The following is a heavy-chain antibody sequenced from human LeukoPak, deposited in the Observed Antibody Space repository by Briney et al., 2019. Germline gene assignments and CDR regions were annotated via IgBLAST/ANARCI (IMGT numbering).Heavy chain of an antibody. CDR3: ATSRINSNFDY. Sequence: SETLSLTCTVSGGSISSSSYYWGWIRQPPGKGLEWIGSIYYSGSTYYNPSLKSRVTISVDTSKNQFSLKLSSVTAADTAVFYCATSRINSNFDYWGQGTLVTASS. J-gene: IGHJ4*02. D-gene: IGHD1-1*01. V-gene: IGHV4-39*07. CDR2: IYYSGST. CDR1: GGSISSSSYY.